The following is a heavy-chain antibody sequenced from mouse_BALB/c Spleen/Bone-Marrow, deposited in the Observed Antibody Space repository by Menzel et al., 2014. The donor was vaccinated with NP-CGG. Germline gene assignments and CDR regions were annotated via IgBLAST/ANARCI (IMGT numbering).Heavy chain of an antibody. J-gene: IGHJ2*01. D-gene: IGHD4-1*01. CDR2: IHPNSGNT. CDR3: ARSGFDY. V-gene: IGHV1S130*01. CDR1: GCTFTSSW. Sequence: QVQLQQSGSVLVRPGASVKLSRKASGCTFTSSWMHWAKQRPGQGLEWIGEIHPNSGNTNYNEKFKGKATLTVDTSSSTAYVDLSSLTSEDSAVYYCARSGFDYWGQGTTLTVSS.